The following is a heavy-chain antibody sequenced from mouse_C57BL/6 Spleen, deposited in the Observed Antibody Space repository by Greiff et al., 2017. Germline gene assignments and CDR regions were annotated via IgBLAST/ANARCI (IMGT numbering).Heavy chain of an antibody. D-gene: IGHD2-5*01. CDR2: IRSKSSNYAT. CDR3: VRALYSNYVDYFDY. CDR1: GFTFNTYA. V-gene: IGHV10-3*01. Sequence: DVQLVESGGGLVQPKGSLKLSCAASGFTFNTYAMHWVRQAPGKGLEWVARIRSKSSNYATYYADSVKDRFTISRDDSQSMLYLQMNNLKTEDTAMYYCVRALYSNYVDYFDYWGQGTTLTVSS. J-gene: IGHJ2*01.